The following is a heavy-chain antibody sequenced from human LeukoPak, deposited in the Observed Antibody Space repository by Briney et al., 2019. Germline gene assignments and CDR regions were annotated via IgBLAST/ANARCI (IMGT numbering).Heavy chain of an antibody. CDR3: ARKHCGGDCYSSNWFDP. V-gene: IGHV4-59*01. CDR1: GGSISSYY. J-gene: IGHJ5*02. CDR2: IYYSGST. D-gene: IGHD2-21*02. Sequence: SETLSLTCTVSGGSISSYYWSWIRQPPGKGLEWIGYIYYSGSTNYNPSLKSRVTISVDTSKNQFSLKLSSVTAADTAVYYCARKHCGGDCYSSNWFDPWGQGTLLTVSS.